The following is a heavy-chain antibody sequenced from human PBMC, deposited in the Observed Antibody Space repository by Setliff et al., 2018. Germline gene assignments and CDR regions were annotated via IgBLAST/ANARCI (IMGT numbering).Heavy chain of an antibody. CDR3: ARDGVFYAMDF. D-gene: IGHD3-10*01. Sequence: PGGSLRLFCAASGFTFTDHYMSWIRQAPGKGLEWISYIGSTGVYTNYADSVKGRFTISRDNANNSLFLQLDSLRAEDTAVYYCARDGVFYAMDFWGQGTTVTVSS. J-gene: IGHJ6*02. CDR1: GFTFTDHY. V-gene: IGHV3-11*05. CDR2: IGSTGVYT.